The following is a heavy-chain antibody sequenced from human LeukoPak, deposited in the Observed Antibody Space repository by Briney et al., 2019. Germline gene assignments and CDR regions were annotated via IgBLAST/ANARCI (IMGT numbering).Heavy chain of an antibody. J-gene: IGHJ4*02. CDR3: AKRGDCSGTCTYDY. CDR1: GFTFSNYA. V-gene: IGHV3-23*01. Sequence: GGSLRLSCAASGFTFSNYAIHWVRQAPGKGLEWVSIIGGSGVKTYYADSVKGRFTISRDNSKNTVYLQMNSLRAEDTAVYYCAKRGDCSGTCTYDYWGQGALVTVSS. D-gene: IGHD2-2*01. CDR2: IGGSGVKT.